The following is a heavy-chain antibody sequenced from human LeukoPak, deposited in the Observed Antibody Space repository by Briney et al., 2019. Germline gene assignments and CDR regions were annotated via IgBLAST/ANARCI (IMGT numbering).Heavy chain of an antibody. J-gene: IGHJ4*02. D-gene: IGHD1-26*01. V-gene: IGHV3-30*18. CDR1: GFTFSCYG. Sequence: GRSLRLTCAATGFTFSCYGMHWVRQAPGKGLEWVAVITYGGGSTCYADSVKGRFTISRDNSKNTLYLQMNSLRVEDTAVYYCAKGGWEDDWGQGTLVTVSS. CDR2: ITYGGGST. CDR3: AKGGWEDD.